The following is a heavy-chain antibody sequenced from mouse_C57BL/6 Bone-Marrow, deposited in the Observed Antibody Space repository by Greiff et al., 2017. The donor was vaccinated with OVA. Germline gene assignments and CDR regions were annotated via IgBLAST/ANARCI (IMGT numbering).Heavy chain of an antibody. D-gene: IGHD4-1*01. Sequence: QVQLQQSGAELVRPGTSVKVSCKASGYAFTNYLIEWVKQRPGQGLEWIGVINPGSGGTNYNEKFKGKATLTADKSSSTAYMQLSSLTSEDSAVYFCARESLTGTGDYAMDYWGQGTSVTVSS. V-gene: IGHV1-54*01. CDR2: INPGSGGT. CDR3: ARESLTGTGDYAMDY. J-gene: IGHJ4*01. CDR1: GYAFTNYL.